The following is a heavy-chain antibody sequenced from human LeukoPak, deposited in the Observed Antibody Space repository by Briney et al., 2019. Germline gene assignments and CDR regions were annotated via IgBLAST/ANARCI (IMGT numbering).Heavy chain of an antibody. CDR3: ARGVVAAAGRTFDF. D-gene: IGHD6-13*01. CDR2: IYNSGST. V-gene: IGHV4-59*01. CDR1: GFTFSSYA. Sequence: GSLRLSCAASGFTFSSYAMSWVRQAPGKGLEWIGYIYNSGSTNYNPSLKSRVTISLDTSKNQFSLKLSSVTAADTAVYYCARGVVAAAGRTFDFWGQGTLVTVSS. J-gene: IGHJ4*02.